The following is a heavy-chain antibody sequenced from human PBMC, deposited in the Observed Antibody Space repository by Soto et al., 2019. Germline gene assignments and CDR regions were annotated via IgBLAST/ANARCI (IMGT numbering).Heavy chain of an antibody. Sequence: QVQLVQSGGEVKKPGASVKLSCTASGYTFTSYGISWVRQAPGQGLEWMGWISAYNGKTNYAQNVQGRVTMTTDTSARPAYVAARGLRSADTAGYYCARGGEVNYCHGMDVWGQGTTVTVSS. CDR1: GYTFTSYG. CDR3: ARGGEVNYCHGMDV. V-gene: IGHV1-18*01. CDR2: ISAYNGKT. J-gene: IGHJ6*02.